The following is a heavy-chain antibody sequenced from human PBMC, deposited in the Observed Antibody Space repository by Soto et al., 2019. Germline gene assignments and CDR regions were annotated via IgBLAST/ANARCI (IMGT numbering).Heavy chain of an antibody. CDR1: GGTFSSYA. Sequence: QVQLVQSGAEVKKPGSSVKVSCKASGGTFSSYAISWVRQAPGQGLEWMGGIIPIFGTANYAQKFQGRVTITADESTSTAYMELSSLRSEDTAVYYCARDPSCPNGVCRNWFDPWGQGTLVTVSS. CDR3: ARDPSCPNGVCRNWFDP. D-gene: IGHD2-8*01. CDR2: IIPIFGTA. V-gene: IGHV1-69*12. J-gene: IGHJ5*02.